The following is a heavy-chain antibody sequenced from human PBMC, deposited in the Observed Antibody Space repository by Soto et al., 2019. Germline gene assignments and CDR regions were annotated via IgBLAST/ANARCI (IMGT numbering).Heavy chain of an antibody. V-gene: IGHV4-34*01. J-gene: IGHJ6*02. Sequence: NPSETLSLTCAVYGGSFSDYYWSWIRQPPGKGLEWIGEINHSESTNYNPSLKSRVTMSVDTSKNQISLKLSSVTAADTAVYYCAGDIAARVDVWGRGTTVTVSS. D-gene: IGHD6-6*01. CDR3: AGDIAARVDV. CDR2: INHSEST. CDR1: GGSFSDYY.